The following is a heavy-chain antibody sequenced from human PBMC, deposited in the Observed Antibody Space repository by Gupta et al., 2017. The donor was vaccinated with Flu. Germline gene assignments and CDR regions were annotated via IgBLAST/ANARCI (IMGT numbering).Heavy chain of an antibody. CDR2: IIPLFGTE. V-gene: IGHV1-69*06. CDR1: GDYSYNYA. D-gene: IGHD6-19*01. CDR3: ARGRPYSVAVDGSSLPFINFDP. Sequence: QVQLVQSGAVVTEPGSPVQVPCKAYGDYSYNYAFPWVRPAPGQGPERMGVIIPLFGTEKYEQKFQGSLKMYADKDMSATHLDLSSLTSDYTALYYFARGRPYSVAVDGSSLPFINFDPWGQGTLVTVSS. J-gene: IGHJ5*02.